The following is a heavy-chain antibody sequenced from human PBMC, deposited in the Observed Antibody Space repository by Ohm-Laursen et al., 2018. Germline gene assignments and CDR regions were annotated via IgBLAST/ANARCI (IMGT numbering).Heavy chain of an antibody. CDR3: AKLYRSYAFDY. CDR2: ISSSSTTI. D-gene: IGHD6-6*01. J-gene: IGHJ4*02. V-gene: IGHV3-48*01. CDR1: GFTFNSHS. Sequence: GSLRLSCAASGFTFNSHSMNWVRQAPGKGLEWISYISSSSTTIYYADSVKGRITISRDNAKNSLYLQMNSLRAEDTAVYYCAKLYRSYAFDYWGQGSLVTVSS.